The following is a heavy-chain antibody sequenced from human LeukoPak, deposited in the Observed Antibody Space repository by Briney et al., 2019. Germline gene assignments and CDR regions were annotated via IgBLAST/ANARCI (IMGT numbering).Heavy chain of an antibody. CDR3: ARDFRFGVVTSYYYYMDV. Sequence: ASVKVSCKASGYTFTSYGISWVRQAPGQGLEWMGWISAYNGNTNYAQKLQGRVTMTTDTSTSTAYMELRSLRSDDTAVYYCARDFRFGVVTSYYYYMDVWGKGTTVTVSS. V-gene: IGHV1-18*01. CDR2: ISAYNGNT. CDR1: GYTFTSYG. D-gene: IGHD3-3*01. J-gene: IGHJ6*03.